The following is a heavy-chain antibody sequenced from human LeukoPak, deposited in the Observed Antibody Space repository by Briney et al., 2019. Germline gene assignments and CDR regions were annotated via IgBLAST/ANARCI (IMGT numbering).Heavy chain of an antibody. CDR2: INPNSGDT. CDR1: GYIFTGYY. D-gene: IGHD5-18*01. J-gene: IGHJ5*02. V-gene: IGHV1-2*02. Sequence: GASVKVSCKASGYIFTGYYMHWVRQAPGQGLEWMGWINPNSGDTNYAQKFQGRVTMTRDTSISTAYMELSRLRSDDTAVYYCARDVGYSYGPNNWFDPWGQGTLVTVSS. CDR3: ARDVGYSYGPNNWFDP.